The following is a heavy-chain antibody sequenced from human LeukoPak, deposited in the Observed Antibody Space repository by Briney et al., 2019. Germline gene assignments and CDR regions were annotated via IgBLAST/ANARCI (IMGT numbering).Heavy chain of an antibody. D-gene: IGHD2-21*01. J-gene: IGHJ4*02. CDR1: GVIVNINY. Sequence: GGSLRLSCAASGVIVNINYMSWVRQAPGKGLEWVSVMYSDGGTYYADSVKGRFTISRDNSKNTLYLQMNSLSDADTAVYYCARDSSYCRGDCYTANWGQGTLVTVSS. V-gene: IGHV3-66*02. CDR3: ARDSSYCRGDCYTAN. CDR2: MYSDGGT.